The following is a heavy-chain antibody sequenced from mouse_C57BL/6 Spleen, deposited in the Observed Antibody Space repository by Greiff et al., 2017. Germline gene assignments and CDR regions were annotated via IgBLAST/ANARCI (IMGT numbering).Heavy chain of an antibody. Sequence: QVQLKQSGAELVMPGASVKLSCKASGYTFTSYWMHWVKQRPGQGLEWIGEIDPSDSYTNYNQKFKGKSTLTVDKSSSTSYMQLSSLTSEDSAVYYCACRTTVVAHWYFGVWGTGTTVTVAS. V-gene: IGHV1-69*01. CDR1: GYTFTSYW. CDR2: IDPSDSYT. D-gene: IGHD1-1*01. J-gene: IGHJ1*03. CDR3: ACRTTVVAHWYFGV.